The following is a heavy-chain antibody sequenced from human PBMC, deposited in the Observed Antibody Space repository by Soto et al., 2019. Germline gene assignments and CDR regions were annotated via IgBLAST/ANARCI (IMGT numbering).Heavy chain of an antibody. D-gene: IGHD1-26*01. CDR3: AGGGEHGSLFFGLEV. V-gene: IGHV5-51*01. Sequence: GESLKISCXGSGYSLTTHWVAWVRQTPGKGLEWMGIFYPRDSTATYSPSFQGQVTMSGDKSTNNAYLQWNSLQASDTAIYYCAGGGEHGSLFFGLEVWGQGTTVTVSS. CDR2: FYPRDSTA. J-gene: IGHJ6*02. CDR1: GYSLTTHW.